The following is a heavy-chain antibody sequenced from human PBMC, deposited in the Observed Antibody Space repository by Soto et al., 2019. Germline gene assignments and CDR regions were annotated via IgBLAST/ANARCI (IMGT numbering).Heavy chain of an antibody. D-gene: IGHD3-10*01. Sequence: ASVKVSCKDSGYTLTGYYMHWVRQAPRQGLEWMGWINPNSGGTNYAQKFQGWVTMTRDTSISAAYMELSRLRSDDTAVYYCARGPPSRALWFGKYYFDYWGQGTLVTVSS. J-gene: IGHJ4*02. CDR1: GYTLTGYY. CDR3: ARGPPSRALWFGKYYFDY. CDR2: INPNSGGT. V-gene: IGHV1-2*04.